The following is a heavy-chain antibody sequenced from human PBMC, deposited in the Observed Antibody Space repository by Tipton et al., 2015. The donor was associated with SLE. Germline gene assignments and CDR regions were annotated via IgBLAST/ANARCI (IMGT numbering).Heavy chain of an antibody. J-gene: IGHJ3*02. D-gene: IGHD6-19*01. Sequence: TLSLTCTVSGGSISSHYWSWIRQPPGKGLEWIAYIYYSGSTNYNPSLKSRVTISVDTSKNQFSLKLSSVTAADTAVYYCARQGIAVAGGAFDIWGQGTMVTVSS. V-gene: IGHV4-59*08. CDR1: GGSISSHY. CDR3: ARQGIAVAGGAFDI. CDR2: IYYSGST.